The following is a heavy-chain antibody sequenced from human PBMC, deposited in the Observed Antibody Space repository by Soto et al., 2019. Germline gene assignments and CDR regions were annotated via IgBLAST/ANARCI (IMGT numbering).Heavy chain of an antibody. D-gene: IGHD2-15*01. J-gene: IGHJ4*02. CDR1: GFTFSDHA. CDR3: AIDLWWYTH. CDR2: ISGGGSGT. Sequence: EVQLSESGGGLVQPGGSLRLSCTASGFTFSDHAMTWVRQAPGKGLEWLSGISGGGSGTYYADSVKGRFTVSRANSNNPLFLQMDRLRVEDTAVYYCAIDLWWYTHWGQGTLVTVSS. V-gene: IGHV3-23*01.